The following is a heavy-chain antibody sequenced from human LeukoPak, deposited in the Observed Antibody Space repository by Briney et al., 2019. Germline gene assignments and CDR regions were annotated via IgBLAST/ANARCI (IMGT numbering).Heavy chain of an antibody. CDR1: GFTFTDYY. CDR3: ARGPPFGESDY. CDR2: INPNSGGT. D-gene: IGHD3-10*01. Sequence: GASVKVSCKASGFTFTDYYLHWVRQAPGQGLEWMGWINPNSGGTNYAQRFQGRVTMTRDTSISAAYMEFSGATSDDTAVYCCARGPPFGESDYWGQGTLVVVSS. J-gene: IGHJ4*02. V-gene: IGHV1-2*02.